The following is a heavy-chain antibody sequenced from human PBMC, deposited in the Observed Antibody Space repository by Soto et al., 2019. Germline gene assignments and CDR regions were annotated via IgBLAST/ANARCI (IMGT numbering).Heavy chain of an antibody. J-gene: IGHJ4*02. D-gene: IGHD3-3*02. CDR2: SNEGSGNT. V-gene: IGHV1-3*01. CDR3: ARDDRTISGAVTLDY. Sequence: QVQLVQSGHEVKRPGASVRISCRTAGYSFKNYAIHWVRQAPGKKLEWMGWSNEGSGNTRYSQKFQGRMSIARDTSASTSYLDLRSLTYEDTAIYFCARDDRTISGAVTLDYWGQGTLVTVSS. CDR1: GYSFKNYA.